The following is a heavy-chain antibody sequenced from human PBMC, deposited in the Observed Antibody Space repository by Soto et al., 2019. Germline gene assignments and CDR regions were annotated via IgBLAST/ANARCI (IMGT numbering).Heavy chain of an antibody. Sequence: PGGSLRLSCSASGFTFRSHAMHWVRQAPGKGLVWVSRINSDGSSTSYADSVKGRFTISRDNAKNTLYLQMNSLRAEDTAVYYCAVAVAGPTAIGYWGQGTLVTVSS. CDR2: INSDGSST. J-gene: IGHJ4*02. D-gene: IGHD6-19*01. CDR3: AVAVAGPTAIGY. CDR1: GFTFRSHA. V-gene: IGHV3-74*01.